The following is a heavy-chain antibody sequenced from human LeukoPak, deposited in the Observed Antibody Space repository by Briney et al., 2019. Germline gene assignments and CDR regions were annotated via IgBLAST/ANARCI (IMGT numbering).Heavy chain of an antibody. CDR1: GYTFTNFG. J-gene: IGHJ4*02. CDR3: ARNKEGKSLDY. CDR2: INPNSGGT. Sequence: ASVKVSCKASGYTFTNFGISWVRQAPGQGLEWMGWINPNSGGTNYAQKFQGRVTMTRDTSISTAYMELSRLRSDDTAVYYCARNKEGKSLDYWGQGTLVTVSS. V-gene: IGHV1-2*02.